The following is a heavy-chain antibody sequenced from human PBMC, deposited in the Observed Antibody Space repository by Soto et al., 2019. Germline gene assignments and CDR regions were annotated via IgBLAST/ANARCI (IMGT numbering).Heavy chain of an antibody. Sequence: QVQLVQSGAEVKKPGASVKVSCKASGYTFTSYDINWVRQATGQGLEWMGWMNPNSGNTGYAQKFQGRVTMTRNTSISTAYMELSSLRSEDTAVYYCARGFRDYDILTGYLYYYYYYMDVWGKGTTVTVSS. CDR1: GYTFTSYD. CDR3: ARGFRDYDILTGYLYYYYYYMDV. D-gene: IGHD3-9*01. V-gene: IGHV1-8*01. J-gene: IGHJ6*03. CDR2: MNPNSGNT.